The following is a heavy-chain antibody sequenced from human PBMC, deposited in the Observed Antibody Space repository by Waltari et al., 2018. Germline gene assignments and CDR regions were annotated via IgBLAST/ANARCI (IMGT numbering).Heavy chain of an antibody. D-gene: IGHD4-17*01. CDR1: GGSFSGYY. CDR3: ALSRYGLASPKFDP. Sequence: QVQVQQWGAGLVKPSETLSLTCAVYGGSFSGYYWSCLRQPPGKALEWIGEIDHSGFTNYNPSLTSRATISVDTSRNQLSLKLTSVTAADTAIYYCALSRYGLASPKFDPWGQGTLVTVSS. CDR2: IDHSGFT. V-gene: IGHV4-34*02. J-gene: IGHJ5*02.